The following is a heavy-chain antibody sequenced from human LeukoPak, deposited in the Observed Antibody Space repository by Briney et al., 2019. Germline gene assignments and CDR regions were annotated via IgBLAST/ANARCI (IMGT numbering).Heavy chain of an antibody. CDR1: GFTFSSYW. J-gene: IGHJ4*02. CDR3: ARGRRALDSSGPGVGY. D-gene: IGHD3-22*01. Sequence: GGSLRLSCVASGFTFSSYWMHWVRQDPRKGLVWVSRINGDGRNINYADSVRGRFTISRDNAKNSLYLQMNSLRAEDTAVYYCARGRRALDSSGPGVGYWGQGTLVTVSS. V-gene: IGHV3-74*01. CDR2: INGDGRNI.